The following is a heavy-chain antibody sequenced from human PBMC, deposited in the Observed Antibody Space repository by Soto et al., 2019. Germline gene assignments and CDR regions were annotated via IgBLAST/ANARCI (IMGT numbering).Heavy chain of an antibody. CDR3: ARFPFNYDFPSLDI. CDR1: GYTFTSYG. Sequence: ASVKVSCKASGYTFTSYGISCVRQAPGQGHEWMGWISAYNGNTNYAQKLQGRDTMTTDTSTSTAYMELRSLRSDDTAVYYCARFPFNYDFPSLDIWGQGTMVTVSS. J-gene: IGHJ3*02. CDR2: ISAYNGNT. V-gene: IGHV1-18*01. D-gene: IGHD3-3*01.